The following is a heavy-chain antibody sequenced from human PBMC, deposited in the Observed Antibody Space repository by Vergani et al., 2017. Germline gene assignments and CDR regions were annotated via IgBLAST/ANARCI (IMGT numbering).Heavy chain of an antibody. CDR1: GDSISSGVYY. CDR3: ARMGGYDEGDAFRIGYFDS. D-gene: IGHD3-22*01. V-gene: IGHV4-31*03. J-gene: IGHJ4*02. Sequence: QVQLQESGPGLVKPSHTLSLTCSVPGDSISSGVYYWNWIRQPPGKGLEWIGYIYSTGSTHHNPSLRRRINMSVDTSKNQFSLKLNSVTAADTAMYYCARMGGYDEGDAFRIGYFDSWGPGILVTVSS. CDR2: IYSTGST.